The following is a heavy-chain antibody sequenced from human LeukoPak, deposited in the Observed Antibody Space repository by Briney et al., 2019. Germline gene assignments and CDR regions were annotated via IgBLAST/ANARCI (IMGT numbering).Heavy chain of an antibody. CDR1: GFTFSSYA. CDR2: ISGNGGST. J-gene: IGHJ3*02. D-gene: IGHD3-22*01. CDR3: ARVPRFDSSGYYELGAFDI. Sequence: GGSLRLSCAASGFTFSSYAMSWVRQAPGKGLEWVSAISGNGGSTYYADSVKGRFTISRDNSKNTLYLQMNSLRAEDTAVYYCARVPRFDSSGYYELGAFDIWGQGTMVTVSS. V-gene: IGHV3-23*01.